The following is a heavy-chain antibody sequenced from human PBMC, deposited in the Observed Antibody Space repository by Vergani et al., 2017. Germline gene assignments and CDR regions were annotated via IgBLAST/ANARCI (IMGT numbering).Heavy chain of an antibody. CDR2: INPNSGGT. Sequence: QVQLVQSGAEVKKPGASVKVSCKASGYTFTGYYMHWVRQAPGQGLEWMGWINPNSGGTNYAQKFQGRVTMTRDTSISTAYMELSRLRSDDTAVYYCARGELWFGELLYEFDYWGQGTLVTVSS. CDR1: GYTFTGYY. V-gene: IGHV1-2*02. CDR3: ARGELWFGELLYEFDY. J-gene: IGHJ4*02. D-gene: IGHD3-10*01.